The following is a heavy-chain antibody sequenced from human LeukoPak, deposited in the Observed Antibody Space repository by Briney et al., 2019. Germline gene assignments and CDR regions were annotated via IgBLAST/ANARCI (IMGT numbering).Heavy chain of an antibody. D-gene: IGHD4-11*01. V-gene: IGHV1-46*01. CDR3: ARDEDYTLDY. CDR1: XXTFXSXY. Sequence: SVXXXXKASXXTFXSXYMHXVRQAPEQGLEWMGIINPSGGSTSYAQKFQGRVTMTRDTSTSTVYMELSSLRSEDTAVYYCARDEDYTLDYWGQGTLVTVSS. CDR2: INPSGGST. J-gene: IGHJ4*02.